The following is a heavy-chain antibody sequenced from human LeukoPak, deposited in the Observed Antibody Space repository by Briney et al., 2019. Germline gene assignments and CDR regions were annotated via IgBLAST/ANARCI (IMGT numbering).Heavy chain of an antibody. Sequence: GASVKVSCKASGYTFSSYAMHWVRQAPGQRLEWMGWINAGNGDTKYSQSFQGRVTITRDTSASTAYMGLNSLRSEDTAVYYCARNRHYYDSSGYYYDYFDYWGQGALVTVSS. CDR3: ARNRHYYDSSGYYYDYFDY. CDR1: GYTFSSYA. CDR2: INAGNGDT. V-gene: IGHV1-3*01. D-gene: IGHD3-22*01. J-gene: IGHJ4*02.